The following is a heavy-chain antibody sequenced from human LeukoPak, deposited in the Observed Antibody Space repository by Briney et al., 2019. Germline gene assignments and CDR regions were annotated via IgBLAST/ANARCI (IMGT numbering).Heavy chain of an antibody. CDR2: IIPIFGTA. V-gene: IGHV1-69*13. J-gene: IGHJ4*02. CDR1: GGTFISYA. Sequence: SVKVSCKASGGTFISYAISWVRQAPGQGLEWMGGIIPIFGTANYAQKFQGRVTITADESTSTAYMELSSLRSEDTAVYYCASGEPYYGDYVRTNTKIGNEYYFDYWGQGTLVTVSS. CDR3: ASGEPYYGDYVRTNTKIGNEYYFDY. D-gene: IGHD4-17*01.